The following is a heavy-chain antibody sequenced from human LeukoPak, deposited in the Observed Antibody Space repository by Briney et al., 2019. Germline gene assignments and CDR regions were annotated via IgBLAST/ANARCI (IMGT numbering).Heavy chain of an antibody. Sequence: GESLKISCKGSGYSFTSYWIGWVRQMPGQGLEWMGIIYPGDSDTRYSPSFQGQVTISADKSISTAYLQWSSLKASDTAMYYCARLGGLTVTTNYFDYWGQGTLVTVSS. CDR3: ARLGGLTVTTNYFDY. CDR1: GYSFTSYW. J-gene: IGHJ4*02. D-gene: IGHD4-17*01. CDR2: IYPGDSDT. V-gene: IGHV5-51*01.